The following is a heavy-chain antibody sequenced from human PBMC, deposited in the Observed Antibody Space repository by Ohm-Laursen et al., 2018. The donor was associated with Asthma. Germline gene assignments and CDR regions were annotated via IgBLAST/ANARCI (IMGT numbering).Heavy chain of an antibody. J-gene: IGHJ4*02. CDR3: ATLGDSSITQ. Sequence: SLRLSCAASGYSFSLYSIHWIRQAPGKGLEWVASISTASTFIYYADSVKGRFTISWDDAKNSLYLQMNSLRVDDTAVYYCATLGDSSITQWGQGTLVTVSS. V-gene: IGHV3-21*04. CDR2: ISTASTFI. CDR1: GYSFSLYS. D-gene: IGHD3-16*01.